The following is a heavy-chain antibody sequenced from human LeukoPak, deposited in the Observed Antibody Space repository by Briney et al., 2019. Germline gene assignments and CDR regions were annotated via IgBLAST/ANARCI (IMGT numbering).Heavy chain of an antibody. CDR3: AEGPGPLNPGWFDP. J-gene: IGHJ5*02. CDR2: IYYSGST. CDR1: GGSISSYY. Sequence: PSETLSLTCTVSGGSISSYYWSWIRQPPGKGLEWIGYIYYSGSTNYNPSLKSRVTISVDTSKNQFSLKLSSVTAADTAVYYCAEGPGPLNPGWFDPWGQGTLVTVSS. V-gene: IGHV4-59*01.